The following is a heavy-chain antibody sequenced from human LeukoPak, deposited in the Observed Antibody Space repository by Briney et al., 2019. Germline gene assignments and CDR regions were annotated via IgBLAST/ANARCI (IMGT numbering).Heavy chain of an antibody. CDR3: ARVEPGGHSLY. Sequence: SETLSLTCTVSGDSISGRYWTWIRQPPGKTLEWIGCIHYTGSVDYNPSPKSRVTISVDTSRNQFSLKVNSVTAADTAVYYCARVEPGGHSLYWGQGTLVTVSS. J-gene: IGHJ4*02. CDR1: GDSISGRY. CDR2: IHYTGSV. V-gene: IGHV4-59*11. D-gene: IGHD3-10*01.